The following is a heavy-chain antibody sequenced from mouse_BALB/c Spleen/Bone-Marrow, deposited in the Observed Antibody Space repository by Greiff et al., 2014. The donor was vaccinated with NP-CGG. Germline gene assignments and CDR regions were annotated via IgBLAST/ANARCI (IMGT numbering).Heavy chain of an antibody. Sequence: QVQLKESGAELVRPGTSVKVSCKASGYAFTNYLIEWVKQRPGQGLEWIGVINPGSGGTNYNEKFKGKATLTADKSSSTAYMQLSSLTSDDSAVYFCARWDYAMDYWGQGTSGTVSS. CDR1: GYAFTNYL. CDR2: INPGSGGT. CDR3: ARWDYAMDY. V-gene: IGHV1-54*01. J-gene: IGHJ4*01.